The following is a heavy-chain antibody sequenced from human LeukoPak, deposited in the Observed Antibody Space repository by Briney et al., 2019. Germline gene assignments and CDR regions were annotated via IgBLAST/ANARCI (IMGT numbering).Heavy chain of an antibody. CDR3: ARSNPFAHYYYYGMDV. CDR2: IDPSDSYT. J-gene: IGHJ6*04. V-gene: IGHV5-10-1*01. CDR1: GYSFTSYW. D-gene: IGHD1-14*01. Sequence: GESLRISCKGSGYSFTSYWISWARQMPGKGLEWMGRIDPSDSYTNYSPSFQGHVNISADKSISTAYLQWSSLKASDTAMYYCARSNPFAHYYYYGMDVWGKGTTVTVSS.